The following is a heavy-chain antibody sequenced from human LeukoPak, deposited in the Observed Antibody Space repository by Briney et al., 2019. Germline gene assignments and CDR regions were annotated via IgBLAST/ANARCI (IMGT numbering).Heavy chain of an antibody. V-gene: IGHV1-2*02. D-gene: IGHD2-21*02. CDR3: AREYCGGDCYRANWFDP. CDR2: INPNSGGT. J-gene: IGHJ5*02. CDR1: GYTFTSYG. Sequence: ASVKVSCKASGYTFTSYGISWVRQAPGQGLEWMGWINPNSGGTNYAQKFQGRVTMTRDTSISTAYMELSRLRSDDTAVYYCAREYCGGDCYRANWFDPWGQGTLVTVSS.